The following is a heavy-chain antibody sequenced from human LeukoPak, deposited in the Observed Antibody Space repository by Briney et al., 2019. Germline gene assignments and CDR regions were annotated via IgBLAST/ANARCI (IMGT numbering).Heavy chain of an antibody. D-gene: IGHD3-10*01. V-gene: IGHV3-23*01. Sequence: GGSLRLSCAASGFSFSSYAMTWVRQAPGKGLEWVSGISASSYTTYYADSVKGRFTISRDNSKNTLYLQMNSLRAEDTAVYYCAKDRASGSGTFFDYWGQGTLVTVSP. J-gene: IGHJ4*02. CDR3: AKDRASGSGTFFDY. CDR2: ISASSYTT. CDR1: GFSFSSYA.